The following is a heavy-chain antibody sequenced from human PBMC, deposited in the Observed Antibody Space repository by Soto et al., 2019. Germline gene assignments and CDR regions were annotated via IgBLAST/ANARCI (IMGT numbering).Heavy chain of an antibody. J-gene: IGHJ4*02. CDR3: ARDRIVLMVDATEPDY. CDR2: ISAYNGNT. D-gene: IGHD2-8*01. V-gene: IGHV1-18*01. Sequence: ASVKVSCKASGYTFTSYGISWVRQAPGQGLEWMGWISAYNGNTNYAQKLQGRVTMTTDTSTSTAYMELRSLRSDDTAVYYCARDRIVLMVDATEPDYWGQGTTVTVS. CDR1: GYTFTSYG.